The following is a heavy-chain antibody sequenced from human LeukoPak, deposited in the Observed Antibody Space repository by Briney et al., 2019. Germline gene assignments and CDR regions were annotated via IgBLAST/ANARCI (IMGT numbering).Heavy chain of an antibody. CDR2: INPSGGST. CDR3: ARGLYSSGWYSPLLGSFDY. V-gene: IGHV1-46*01. D-gene: IGHD6-19*01. CDR1: GYTFTSYY. Sequence: ASVKVSCKASGYTFTSYYMHWVRQAPGQGLEWMGIINPSGGSTSYAQKFQGRVTMTRDMSTSTVYMELSSLRSEDTAVYYCARGLYSSGWYSPLLGSFDYWGQGTLVTVSS. J-gene: IGHJ4*02.